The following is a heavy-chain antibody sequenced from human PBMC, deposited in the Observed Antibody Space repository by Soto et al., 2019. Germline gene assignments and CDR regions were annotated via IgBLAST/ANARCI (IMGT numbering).Heavy chain of an antibody. CDR2: INPRGGT. D-gene: IGHD3-9*01. CDR1: GGSFSGYY. J-gene: IGHJ5*02. V-gene: IGHV4-34*01. Sequence: QVHLQQWGAGLLKPSETLSLTCAVYGGSFSGYYWSWIRQPPGKGLEWIGEINPRGGTNYNPSLKSRVTISVDTSKNQFSLELNSVTAADTALYYCIPTVASPGCRRFDPWGQGTLVTVSS. CDR3: IPTVASPGCRRFDP.